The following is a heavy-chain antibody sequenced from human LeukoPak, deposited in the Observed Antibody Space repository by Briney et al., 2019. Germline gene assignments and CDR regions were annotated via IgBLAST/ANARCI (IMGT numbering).Heavy chain of an antibody. J-gene: IGHJ6*03. V-gene: IGHV4-39*02. CDR3: ARKRGAIYYYYYMDV. CDR1: GGSISSGSYY. CDR2: IYYSGST. Sequence: SETLSLTCSVSGGSISSGSYYWGWIRQPPGKGLEWIGTIYYSGSTYYNPSLKSRVTISVDTSKNYFSLKLSSVTAADAAVYYCARKRGAIYYYYYMDVWGKGATVTVSS. D-gene: IGHD1-26*01.